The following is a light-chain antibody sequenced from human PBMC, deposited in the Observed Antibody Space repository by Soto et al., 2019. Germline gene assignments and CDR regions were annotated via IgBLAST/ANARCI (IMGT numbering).Light chain of an antibody. CDR2: AAS. Sequence: DILMTQSPSSLSASVGDRVTITCRASQSISTYLNWYQQKPGKAPKVLIYAASSLQSGISSRFSGGGYGTDFTLSISSLQPVNFATYYCQPSYSTPCGILTFGQGTKLEIK. V-gene: IGKV1-39*01. CDR1: QSISTY. J-gene: IGKJ2*01. CDR3: QPSYSTPCGILT.